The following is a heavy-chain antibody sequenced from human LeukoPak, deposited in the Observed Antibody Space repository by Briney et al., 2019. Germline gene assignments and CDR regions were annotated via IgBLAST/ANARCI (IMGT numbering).Heavy chain of an antibody. Sequence: GESLKISCKGSGYSFTSYWIGWVRQMPGKGLEWMGIIYPDESNIRYSPSFQGQVTISADKSISTAYLQWSSLKASDTAIYYCARPPSRGYSSSFEYWGQGTLVTVSS. V-gene: IGHV5-51*01. J-gene: IGHJ4*02. CDR1: GYSFTSYW. CDR2: IYPDESNI. CDR3: ARPPSRGYSSSFEY. D-gene: IGHD2-2*03.